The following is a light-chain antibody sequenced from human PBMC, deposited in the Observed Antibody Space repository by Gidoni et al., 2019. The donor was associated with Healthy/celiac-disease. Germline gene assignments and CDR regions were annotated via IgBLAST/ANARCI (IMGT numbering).Light chain of an antibody. CDR3: QQSYSTSWT. Sequence: DIQMTQSPSSLSASVGDRVTITCRASQSISSYLNWYQQKPGKAPKLLIYAASSLQSGVPSRFSGSGSGKDFTLTISSLQPEDFATYDCQQSYSTSWTFGQGTKVEIK. J-gene: IGKJ1*01. V-gene: IGKV1-39*01. CDR2: AAS. CDR1: QSISSY.